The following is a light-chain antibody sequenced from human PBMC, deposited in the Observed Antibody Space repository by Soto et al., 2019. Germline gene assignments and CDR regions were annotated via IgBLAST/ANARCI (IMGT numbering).Light chain of an antibody. CDR1: NIGSKS. Sequence: SYELTQPPSVSVDPGQTARITCGGNNIGSKSVHWYQQKPGQAPVLVVYEDNDRPSGIPERFSGSNSGNTATLTISRVESGDEADYYCQVWDSSSDHPVFGTGTKVTVL. CDR3: QVWDSSSDHPV. J-gene: IGLJ1*01. V-gene: IGLV3-21*02. CDR2: EDN.